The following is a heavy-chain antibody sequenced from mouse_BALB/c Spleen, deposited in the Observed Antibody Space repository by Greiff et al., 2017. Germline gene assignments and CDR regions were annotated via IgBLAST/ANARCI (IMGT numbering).Heavy chain of an antibody. D-gene: IGHD2-4*01. J-gene: IGHJ2*01. Sequence: VQLQQPGAELVKPGASVKLSCKASGYTFTSYYMYWVKQRPGQGLEWIGGINPSNGGTNFNEKFKSKATLTVDKSSSTAYMQLSSLTSEDSAVYYCTRGGIYYDYDYWGQGTTLTVSS. CDR1: GYTFTSYY. CDR2: INPSNGGT. CDR3: TRGGIYYDYDY. V-gene: IGHV1S81*02.